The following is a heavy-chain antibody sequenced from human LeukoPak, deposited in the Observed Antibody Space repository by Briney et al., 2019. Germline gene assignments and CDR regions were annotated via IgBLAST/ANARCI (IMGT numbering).Heavy chain of an antibody. J-gene: IGHJ4*02. CDR3: AREVSYCGTTNCQSDY. CDR1: GVTFSSYG. D-gene: IGHD2-2*01. CDR2: IWYDGSNK. Sequence: GGSLRLSCAASGVTFSSYGMHWVRQAPGKGLEWVALIWYDGSNKYYADSVKGRFTISRDNSKNTVFLQMNSLRAEDTAVYYCAREVSYCGTTNCQSDYWGQGTLVTVSS. V-gene: IGHV3-33*01.